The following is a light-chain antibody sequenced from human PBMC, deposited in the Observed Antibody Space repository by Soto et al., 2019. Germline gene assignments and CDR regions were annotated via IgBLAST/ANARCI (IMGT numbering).Light chain of an antibody. CDR1: RSIRNY. CDR2: ATS. CDR3: PYYNRPSLT. V-gene: IGKV1-27*01. Sequence: DIQMTQSPSTLSASVGDRVTITCRASRSIRNYLAWYQQKPGKVPKLLIYATSTLQSGVPSRFSGSGSGTDITLTINSLQPEDVATYYFPYYNRPSLTFAQGTRPEIK. J-gene: IGKJ5*01.